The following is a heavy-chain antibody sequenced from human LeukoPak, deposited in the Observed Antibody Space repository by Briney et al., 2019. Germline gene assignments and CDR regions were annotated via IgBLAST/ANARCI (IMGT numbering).Heavy chain of an antibody. CDR2: IYYSGNT. J-gene: IGHJ6*03. CDR1: GGSLSSSSHY. V-gene: IGHV4-39*07. CDR3: AGTVVSYYYYYMDV. D-gene: IGHD4-23*01. Sequence: SETLSLTCTVSGGSLSSSSHYWAWIRQPPGKGLEWIANIYYSGNTYYNPSLKSRVTISLDMSKNHFSLKLNSATAADTAVYYCAGTVVSYYYYYMDVWGKGTTVTISS.